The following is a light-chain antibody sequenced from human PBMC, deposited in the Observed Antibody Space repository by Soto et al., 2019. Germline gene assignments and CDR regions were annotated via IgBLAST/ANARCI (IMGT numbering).Light chain of an antibody. V-gene: IGKV1-5*01. CDR2: GAS. J-gene: IGKJ1*01. CDR3: QQYKNYLT. CDR1: QSVSIW. Sequence: DIQMTQSPSTLSASVGDRVTFTCRASQSVSIWLAWYQQKPGKAPKLLISGASTLQSGVPSWFSGSGSGTDFTLTISSLQPDDFATYYCQQYKNYLTFGQGTKVEIK.